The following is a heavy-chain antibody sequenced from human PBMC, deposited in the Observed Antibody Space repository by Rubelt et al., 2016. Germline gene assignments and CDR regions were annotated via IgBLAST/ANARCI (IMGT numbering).Heavy chain of an antibody. CDR3: ARGPDYYGSGSQDY. CDR2: IYYSGNT. V-gene: IGHV4-59*01. J-gene: IGHJ4*02. CDR1: GGSISGYY. Sequence: QVQLQESGPGLVKPSETLSLTCTVSGGSISGYYWSWIRQPPGKALEWIGYIYYSGNTNYSPSLKSRVTISVDTSKNQFSLKLSSVTAADTAVYYWARGPDYYGSGSQDYWGQGTLVTVSS. D-gene: IGHD3-10*01.